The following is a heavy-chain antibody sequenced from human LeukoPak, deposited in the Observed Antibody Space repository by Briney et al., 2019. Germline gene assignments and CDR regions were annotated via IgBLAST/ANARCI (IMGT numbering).Heavy chain of an antibody. V-gene: IGHV3-30*18. Sequence: GRSLRVSCAASGFTFSSYGMHWVRQAPGKGLEWVAVISYDGSNKYYADSVKGRFTISRDISENMLYLAMNSLRPEATAVYYCAQDQGYSYGYVSYWGQGTLVTVSS. CDR3: AQDQGYSYGYVSY. D-gene: IGHD5-18*01. CDR2: ISYDGSNK. J-gene: IGHJ4*02. CDR1: GFTFSSYG.